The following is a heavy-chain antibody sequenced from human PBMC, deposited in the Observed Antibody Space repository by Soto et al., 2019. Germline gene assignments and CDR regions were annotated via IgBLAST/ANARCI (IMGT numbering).Heavy chain of an antibody. D-gene: IGHD2-21*01. V-gene: IGHV4-39*01. CDR1: GGSISSSSYY. Sequence: QLQLQESGPGLVKPSETLSLTCTVSGGSISSSSYYWGWIRQPPGKGLEWIGSIYYSGSTYYNPSLKGRVNISVDTSKNQFSLKLSSVTAADTAVYYGARQGLWRFIASNWFDPWGQGTLVTVSS. J-gene: IGHJ5*02. CDR3: ARQGLWRFIASNWFDP. CDR2: IYYSGST.